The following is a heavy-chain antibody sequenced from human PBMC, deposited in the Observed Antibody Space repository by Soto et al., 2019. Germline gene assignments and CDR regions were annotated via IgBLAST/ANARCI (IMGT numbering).Heavy chain of an antibody. D-gene: IGHD2-2*01. V-gene: IGHV4-59*12. Sequence: SETLSLTCTVSGGSISGYYWSWIRQPPGKGLEWIGYIYYSGSTYYNPSLKSRVTISVDTSKNQFSLKLSSVTAADTAVYYCARESRYCISTSCYDWFDPWGQGTLVTVSS. J-gene: IGHJ5*02. CDR2: IYYSGST. CDR1: GGSISGYY. CDR3: ARESRYCISTSCYDWFDP.